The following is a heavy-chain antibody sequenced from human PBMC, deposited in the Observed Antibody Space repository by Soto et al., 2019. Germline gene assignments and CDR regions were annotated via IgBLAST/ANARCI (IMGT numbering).Heavy chain of an antibody. CDR3: ATESGSTYGYFDH. D-gene: IGHD5-18*01. V-gene: IGHV4-30-4*01. Sequence: SETLSLTCTVSGGSVTSDEDYWTWIRQSPGKGLEWIGCISNSGSTGYNPSLKTRLSTSVDRSKNQFTLRLTSVTAADTAVYFCATESGSTYGYFDHWGQGTQVTVSS. CDR1: GGSVTSDEDY. J-gene: IGHJ4*02. CDR2: ISNSGST.